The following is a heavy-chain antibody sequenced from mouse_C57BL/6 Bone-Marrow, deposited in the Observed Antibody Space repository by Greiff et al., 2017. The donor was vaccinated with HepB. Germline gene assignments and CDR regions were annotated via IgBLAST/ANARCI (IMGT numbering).Heavy chain of an antibody. CDR2: ISYDGSN. CDR1: GYSITSGYY. V-gene: IGHV3-6*01. CDR3: ARGDRYFDY. J-gene: IGHJ2*01. Sequence: VQLQQSGPGLVKPSQSLSLTCSVTGYSITSGYYWNWIRQFPGNKLEWMGYISYDGSNNYNPSLKNRIPITRDTSKNQFFLKLNSVTTEDTATYYCARGDRYFDYWGQGTTLTVSS.